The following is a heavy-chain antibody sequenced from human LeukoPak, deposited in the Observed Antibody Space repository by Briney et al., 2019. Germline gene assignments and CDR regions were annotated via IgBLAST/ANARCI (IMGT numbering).Heavy chain of an antibody. J-gene: IGHJ3*02. CDR3: ARSGSYAAFHI. V-gene: IGHV3-72*01. D-gene: IGHD1-26*01. CDR2: TRNKVNSYST. CDR1: GFILNDHY. Sequence: GGSLRLSCAASGFILNDHYMDWVRQAPGKGLEWVGRTRNKVNSYSTGYAASVNGRFTISRDDSKNSLYLQMNSLKTEDTAMYYCARSGSYAAFHIWGQGTMVTVSS.